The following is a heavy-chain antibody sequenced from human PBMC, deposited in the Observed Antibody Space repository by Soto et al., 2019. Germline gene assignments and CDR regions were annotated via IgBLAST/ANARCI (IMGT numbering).Heavy chain of an antibody. CDR1: GFTFSTYS. CDR2: ISAGSGTI. V-gene: IGHV3-48*02. Sequence: GGSLRLSCAASGFTFSTYSMYWVRQAPGKGLEWLAYISAGSGTIHYADSVKGRFTISRDNAKNSLFLQVNSLRDEDTAVYYCARRASMSVAGIGYWGQGTLVTVSS. D-gene: IGHD6-19*01. CDR3: ARRASMSVAGIGY. J-gene: IGHJ4*02.